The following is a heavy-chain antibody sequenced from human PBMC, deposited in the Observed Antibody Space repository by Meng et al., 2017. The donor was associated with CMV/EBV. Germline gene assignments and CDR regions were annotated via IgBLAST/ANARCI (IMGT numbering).Heavy chain of an antibody. CDR2: ISSSGSTI. D-gene: IGHD4-23*01. CDR1: GFTFSSYE. J-gene: IGHJ4*02. CDR3: ARDGYGGAFDY. Sequence: GESLKISCAASGFTFSSYEMNWVRQAPGKGLEWVSDISSSGSTIYYADSVKGRFTISRDNAKNSLYLQMKSPRAEDTALYYCARDGYGGAFDYWGQGTLVTVSS. V-gene: IGHV3-48*03.